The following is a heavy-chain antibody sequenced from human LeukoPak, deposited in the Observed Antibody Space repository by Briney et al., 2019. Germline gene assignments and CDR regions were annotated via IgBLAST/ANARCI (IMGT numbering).Heavy chain of an antibody. CDR1: GGSISSYY. CDR3: ARDLFYHGSGSYYVA. J-gene: IGHJ5*02. D-gene: IGHD3-10*01. V-gene: IGHV4-4*07. Sequence: PSETLSLTCNVSGGSISSYYWSWIRQPAGKGLEWIGRIYSSGSNNYNPSLKSRVTMSVDTSKNQFSLKLSSVTAADTAVYYRARDLFYHGSGSYYVAWGQGTLVTVSS. CDR2: IYSSGSN.